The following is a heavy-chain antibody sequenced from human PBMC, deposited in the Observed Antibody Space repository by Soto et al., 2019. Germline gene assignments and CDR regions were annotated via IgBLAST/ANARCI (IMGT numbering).Heavy chain of an antibody. D-gene: IGHD3-16*01. Sequence: PSEPLSLPCTVSRGSMNNYYWSWIRQPPGKGLEWIGYIYYSGSTNYNPSLKSRVTISVDTSKNQFSLKLSSVTAADTAVYYCAGGPMGYVAWGQGTLVTVSS. CDR1: RGSMNNYY. V-gene: IGHV4-59*01. J-gene: IGHJ5*02. CDR2: IYYSGST. CDR3: AGGPMGYVA.